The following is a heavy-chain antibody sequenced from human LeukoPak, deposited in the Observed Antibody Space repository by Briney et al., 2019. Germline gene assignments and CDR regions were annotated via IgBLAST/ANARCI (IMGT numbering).Heavy chain of an antibody. CDR2: ITHEGNVQ. Sequence: LAGGSLRLSCAASGFTFSTYTLHWVRQAPGKGLEWVAVITHEGNVQYSPDSVKGRFTISRDNSKNTLYLQMNSLRAEDTAVYYCARPVGYYDSSGYFDYWGQGTLVTVSS. J-gene: IGHJ4*02. V-gene: IGHV3-30-3*01. CDR3: ARPVGYYDSSGYFDY. D-gene: IGHD3-22*01. CDR1: GFTFSTYT.